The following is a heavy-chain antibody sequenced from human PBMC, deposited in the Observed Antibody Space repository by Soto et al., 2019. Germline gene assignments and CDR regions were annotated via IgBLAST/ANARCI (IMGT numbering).Heavy chain of an antibody. CDR1: GGSFRGYY. J-gene: IGHJ4*02. CDR3: ARGYCSGGSCEPVDY. V-gene: IGHV4-34*01. Sequence: PSETQSLTSAVYGGSFRGYYWSWIRQPPGKGLEWIGEINHSGSTNYNPSLKSRVTISVDTSKNQFSLKLSSVTAADTAVYYCARGYCSGGSCEPVDYWGQGTLVTVSS. CDR2: INHSGST. D-gene: IGHD2-15*01.